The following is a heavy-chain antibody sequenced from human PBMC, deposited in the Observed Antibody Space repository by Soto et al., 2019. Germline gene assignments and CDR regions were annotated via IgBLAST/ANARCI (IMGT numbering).Heavy chain of an antibody. CDR3: ARHRFPRGGMDV. D-gene: IGHD3-10*01. J-gene: IGHJ6*02. V-gene: IGHV5-10-1*01. Sequence: GESLKISCKGSGYSFTSYWISWVRQMPGEGLEWMGRIDPSDSYTNYSPSFQGHVTISADKSISTAYPRWSSLKASDTAMYYCARHRFPRGGMDVWGQGTTVTVSS. CDR1: GYSFTSYW. CDR2: IDPSDSYT.